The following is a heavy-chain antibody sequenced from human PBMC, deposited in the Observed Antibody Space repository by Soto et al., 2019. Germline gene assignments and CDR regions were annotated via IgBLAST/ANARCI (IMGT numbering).Heavy chain of an antibody. V-gene: IGHV1-2*04. CDR1: GYTFTGYY. CDR2: INPNSGGT. CDR3: AREPHSPGGYYDFWSGYPNYYYGMDV. Sequence: ASVKVSCKASGYTFTGYYMHWVRQAPGQGLEWMGWINPNSGGTNYAQKFQGWVTMTRDTSISTAYMELSRLRSDDTAVYYCAREPHSPGGYYDFWSGYPNYYYGMDVWGQGTTVTVSS. D-gene: IGHD3-3*01. J-gene: IGHJ6*02.